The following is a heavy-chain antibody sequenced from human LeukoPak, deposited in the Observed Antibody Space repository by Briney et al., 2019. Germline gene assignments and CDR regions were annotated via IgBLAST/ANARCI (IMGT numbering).Heavy chain of an antibody. V-gene: IGHV3-23*01. CDR3: AKGADYDFWSGYYIAVNY. CDR1: GFTFSSYA. D-gene: IGHD3-3*01. Sequence: GGSLRLSCAASGFTFSSYAMNWVRQAPGKGLEWVSAISGSGGSTYYADSVKGRFTISRDNSKNTLYLQMNSLRAEDTAVYYCAKGADYDFWSGYYIAVNYWGQGTLVTVSS. J-gene: IGHJ4*02. CDR2: ISGSGGST.